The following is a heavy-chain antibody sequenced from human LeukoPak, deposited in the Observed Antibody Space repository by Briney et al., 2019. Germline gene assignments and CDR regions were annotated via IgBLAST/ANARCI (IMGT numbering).Heavy chain of an antibody. CDR3: ARNNQWIQPFDY. J-gene: IGHJ4*02. D-gene: IGHD5-18*01. Sequence: SETLSLTCAVYGGSFSGYYWSWIRQPPGKGLEWIGEINHSGRTNYNPSLKSRVTISVDASKNQFSLKLSSVTAADTAVYYCARNNQWIQPFDYWGQGTLVTVSS. CDR1: GGSFSGYY. V-gene: IGHV4-34*01. CDR2: INHSGRT.